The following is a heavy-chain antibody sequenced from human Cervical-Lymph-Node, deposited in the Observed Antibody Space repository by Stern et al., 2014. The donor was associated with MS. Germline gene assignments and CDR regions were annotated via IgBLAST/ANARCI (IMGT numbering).Heavy chain of an antibody. Sequence: VQLVQSGAEVKKPGASVKVSCKAAGYTFTSYGINWVRQATGQRPEWMGWMIPNSCNTGYAHKFQGRVTMTRNTSIDTAYMELNSLSSDDTAVYYCARGREPRYFDLWGRGTLVTVSS. D-gene: IGHD1-26*01. CDR3: ARGREPRYFDL. J-gene: IGHJ2*01. V-gene: IGHV1-8*01. CDR2: MIPNSCNT. CDR1: GYTFTSYG.